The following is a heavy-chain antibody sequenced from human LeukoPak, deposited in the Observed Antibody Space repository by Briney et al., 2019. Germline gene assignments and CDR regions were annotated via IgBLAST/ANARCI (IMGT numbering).Heavy chain of an antibody. D-gene: IGHD4-23*01. J-gene: IGHJ3*02. V-gene: IGHV3-53*01. CDR3: AKVTTVVTPEGAFDI. CDR2: IYSGGAT. Sequence: PGGSLRLSCAASGFTVSGIYISWVRQAPGKGLEWVSVIYSGGATFYADSVKGRFTISRDNSKNTLYLQMNSLRAEDTAVYYCAKVTTVVTPEGAFDIWGQGTMVTVSS. CDR1: GFTVSGIY.